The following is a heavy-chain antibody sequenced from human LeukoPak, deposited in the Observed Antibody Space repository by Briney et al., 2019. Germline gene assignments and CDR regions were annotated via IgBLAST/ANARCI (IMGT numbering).Heavy chain of an antibody. D-gene: IGHD4-17*01. CDR3: ARAGDYGVDY. CDR1: GGSISSGDYY. J-gene: IGHJ4*02. Sequence: SETLSLTCTVSGGSISSGDYYWSWIRQPPGKGLEWIGYIYCSGSTYYNPSLKSRVTISVDTSKNQFSPKLSSVTAADTAVYYCARAGDYGVDYWGQGTLVTVSS. CDR2: IYCSGST. V-gene: IGHV4-30-4*08.